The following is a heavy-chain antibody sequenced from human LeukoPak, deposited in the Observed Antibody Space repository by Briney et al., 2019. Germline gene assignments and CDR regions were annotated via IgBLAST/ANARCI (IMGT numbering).Heavy chain of an antibody. V-gene: IGHV4-4*07. J-gene: IGHJ4*02. D-gene: IGHD2-2*01. CDR2: IYTSGST. Sequence: TSETLSLTCTVSGGSISSSYWSWIRQPAGKGLEWIGRIYTSGSTNYNPSLKSRVTMSVDTSKNQFSLKLSSVTAADTAVYYCARGYCSSTSCYLFDYWGQGTLVTVSS. CDR3: ARGYCSSTSCYLFDY. CDR1: GGSISSSY.